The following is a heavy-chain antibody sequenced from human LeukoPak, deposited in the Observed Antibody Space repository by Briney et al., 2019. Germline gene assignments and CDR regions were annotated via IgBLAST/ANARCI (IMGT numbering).Heavy chain of an antibody. J-gene: IGHJ6*03. Sequence: GGSLRLSCAASGFTVSSNYMSWVRQAPGKGLEWVSVIYSGGSTYYADSVKGRFTISRDNAKKTLYLQMNSLRAEDTAVYYCARKVGSGSYNYYMDVWGKGTTVTVSS. D-gene: IGHD3-10*01. CDR1: GFTVSSNY. V-gene: IGHV3-53*01. CDR3: ARKVGSGSYNYYMDV. CDR2: IYSGGST.